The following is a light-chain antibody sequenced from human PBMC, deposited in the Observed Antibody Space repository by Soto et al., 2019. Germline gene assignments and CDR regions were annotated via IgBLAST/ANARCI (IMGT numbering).Light chain of an antibody. Sequence: QSALTQPASVSGSPGQSITISCTGTSADIGAYNFVSWYQQRPGKAPKLIISDVSDRPSGISGRCSGSKSGDTASLTISGLQAEDEAYYHCSAYTTSNHVAFGGGTKLTVL. CDR1: SADIGAYNF. J-gene: IGLJ2*01. CDR3: SAYTTSNHVA. V-gene: IGLV2-14*03. CDR2: DVS.